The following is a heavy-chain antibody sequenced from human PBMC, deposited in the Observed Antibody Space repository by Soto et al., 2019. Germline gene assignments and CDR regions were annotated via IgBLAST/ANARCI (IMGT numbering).Heavy chain of an antibody. V-gene: IGHV3-23*01. CDR1: GFKFSNYA. J-gene: IGHJ4*02. CDR3: AKDRREGGNSAFYFDF. D-gene: IGHD3-16*01. CDR2: ISATGGGT. Sequence: GGSLRLSCAASGFKFSNYAMSWVRQAPGKGLEWVSLISATGGGTYYADSVKGRFTISRDNSHNTLYLQVHSLTAEDTAVYYCAKDRREGGNSAFYFDFWGQGAQVTVSS.